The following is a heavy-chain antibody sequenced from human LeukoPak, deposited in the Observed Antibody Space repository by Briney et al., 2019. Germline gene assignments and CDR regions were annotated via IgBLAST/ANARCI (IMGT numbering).Heavy chain of an antibody. Sequence: PSETLSLTCTVSGGSISSSSYYWGWIRQPPGKGLEWIGSIYYSGSTYYNPSLKSRVTISVDTSKNQFSLKLSSVTAADTAVYYCARRRLYYYDSSGYRYNWFDPWGQGTLVTVSS. J-gene: IGHJ5*02. CDR1: GGSISSSSYY. CDR2: IYYSGST. V-gene: IGHV4-39*01. CDR3: ARRRLYYYDSSGYRYNWFDP. D-gene: IGHD3-22*01.